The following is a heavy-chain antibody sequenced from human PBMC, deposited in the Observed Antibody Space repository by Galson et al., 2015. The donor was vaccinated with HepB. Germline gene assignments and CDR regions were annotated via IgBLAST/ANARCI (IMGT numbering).Heavy chain of an antibody. D-gene: IGHD2-15*01. CDR2: TYYRATRYN. V-gene: IGHV6-1*01. J-gene: IGHJ6*02. Sequence: CAISGDSVSNNNVAWYWIRQSPSRGLEWLGRTYYRATRYNDYAESVRGRIAIKPDTSKNQLSLQLNSVTPEDTAVYYCARVGGPIYYYGMDVWRQGTTVTVSS. CDR1: GDSVSNNNVA. CDR3: ARVGGPIYYYGMDV.